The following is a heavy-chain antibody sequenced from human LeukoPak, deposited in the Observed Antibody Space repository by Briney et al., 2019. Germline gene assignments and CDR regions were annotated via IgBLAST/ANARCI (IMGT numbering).Heavy chain of an antibody. Sequence: ASVKVSCKASGYTFTSYDINWVRQATGQGLEWMGWMNPNSGNTGYAQKFQGRVTMTRNTSISTAYMELSSLRSEDTAVYYCARDRDYYDSSGYTNFDYWGQGTLVTVSS. D-gene: IGHD3-22*01. CDR3: ARDRDYYDSSGYTNFDY. V-gene: IGHV1-8*01. J-gene: IGHJ4*02. CDR2: MNPNSGNT. CDR1: GYTFTSYD.